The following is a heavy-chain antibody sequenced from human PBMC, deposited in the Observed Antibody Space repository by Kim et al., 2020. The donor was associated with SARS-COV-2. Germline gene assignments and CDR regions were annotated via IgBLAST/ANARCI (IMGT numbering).Heavy chain of an antibody. D-gene: IGHD5-12*01. Sequence: GGSLRLSCSASGFTFRNYAMQWVRQTPGKGLECVSFIGGDGHNKYYADSVRARFTVSRDNSDNTLHLQMSNLRPDDTAIYYCVKSATPDDDYFDFWGQG. CDR1: GFTFRNYA. V-gene: IGHV3-64D*08. J-gene: IGHJ4*02. CDR3: VKSATPDDDYFDF. CDR2: IGGDGHNK.